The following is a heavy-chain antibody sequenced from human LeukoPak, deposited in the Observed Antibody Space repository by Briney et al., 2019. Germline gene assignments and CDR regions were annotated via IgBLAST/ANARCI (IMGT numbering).Heavy chain of an antibody. J-gene: IGHJ4*02. CDR3: TTRTVASNFDY. Sequence: GGSLRLSCAASGFNFSVYEIHWVRQAPGKGLEWIADISSSGTTTYYADSVKGRFTISRDNAKNSLYLQMNSLGAEDTAVYYCTTRTVASNFDYWGQGTLVTVSS. CDR2: ISSSGTTT. D-gene: IGHD6-19*01. CDR1: GFNFSVYE. V-gene: IGHV3-48*03.